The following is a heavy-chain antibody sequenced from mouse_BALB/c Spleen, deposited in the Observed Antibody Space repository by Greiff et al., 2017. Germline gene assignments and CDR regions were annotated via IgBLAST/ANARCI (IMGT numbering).Heavy chain of an antibody. Sequence: EVHLVESGGGLVKPGGSLKLSCAASGFTFSDYYMYWVRQTPEKRLEWVATISDGGSYTYYPDSVKGRFTISRDNAKNNLYLQMSSLKSEDTAVYYCAREGEYGDFFAYWGQGTLVTVSA. CDR1: GFTFSDYY. CDR2: ISDGGSYT. CDR3: AREGEYGDFFAY. D-gene: IGHD2-13*01. J-gene: IGHJ3*01. V-gene: IGHV5-4*02.